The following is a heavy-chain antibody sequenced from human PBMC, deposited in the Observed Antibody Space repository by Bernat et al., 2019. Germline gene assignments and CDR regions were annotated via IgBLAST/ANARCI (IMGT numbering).Heavy chain of an antibody. V-gene: IGHV4-31*03. D-gene: IGHD3-22*01. J-gene: IGHJ3*02. CDR2: IYYSGST. CDR1: GGSISSGGYY. Sequence: QVQLQESGPGLVKPSQTLSLTCTVSGGSISSGGYYWSWIRQHPGKGLEWIGYIYYSGSTYYNPSLKSRVTISVDTSKKQSSLKLSSVTAADTAVYYCARPWNYYDSSGFQKGYDAFDIWGQGTMVTVSS. CDR3: ARPWNYYDSSGFQKGYDAFDI.